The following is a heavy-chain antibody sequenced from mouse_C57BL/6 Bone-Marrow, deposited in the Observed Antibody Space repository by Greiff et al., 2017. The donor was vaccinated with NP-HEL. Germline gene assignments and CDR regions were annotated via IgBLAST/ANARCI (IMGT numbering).Heavy chain of an antibody. CDR2: IDPSDSET. D-gene: IGHD1-1*01. J-gene: IGHJ1*03. V-gene: IGHV1-52*01. Sequence: QVQLKQPGAELVRPGSSVKLSCKASGYTFTSYWMHWVKQRPIQGLEWIGNIDPSDSETHYNQKFKDKATLTVDKSSSTAYMQLSSLTSEDSAVYYCAREDGSSYWYFDVWGTGTTVTVSS. CDR1: GYTFTSYW. CDR3: AREDGSSYWYFDV.